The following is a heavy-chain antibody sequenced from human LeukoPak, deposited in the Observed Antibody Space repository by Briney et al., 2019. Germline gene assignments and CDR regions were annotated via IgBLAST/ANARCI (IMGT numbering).Heavy chain of an antibody. Sequence: GGSLRLSCAASGFTFSTYAMHWVLQAAGKGLEWVAVIWYDGSNKYYADSVKGRFTISRDNSKNTLYLQMNSLRAEDTAVYYCAEDLSLTFSSGPHDWGQGTLVTVSS. V-gene: IGHV3-33*06. D-gene: IGHD6-19*01. CDR2: IWYDGSNK. J-gene: IGHJ4*02. CDR3: AEDLSLTFSSGPHD. CDR1: GFTFSTYA.